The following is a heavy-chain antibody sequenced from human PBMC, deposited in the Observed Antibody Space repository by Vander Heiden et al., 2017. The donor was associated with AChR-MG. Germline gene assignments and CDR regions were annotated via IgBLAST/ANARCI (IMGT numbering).Heavy chain of an antibody. CDR2: IIPIFGTA. J-gene: IGHJ6*02. V-gene: IGHV1-69*01. CDR1: GGPFSSYA. CDR3: ARDNIRPDYYGMDV. Sequence: QVQLVQSGAEVKKPGSSVKVSCKASGGPFSSYAISWVRQAPGQGLEWMGGIIPIFGTANYAQKFQGRVTITADESTSTAYMELSSLRSEDTAVYYCARDNIRPDYYGMDVWGQGTTVTVSS.